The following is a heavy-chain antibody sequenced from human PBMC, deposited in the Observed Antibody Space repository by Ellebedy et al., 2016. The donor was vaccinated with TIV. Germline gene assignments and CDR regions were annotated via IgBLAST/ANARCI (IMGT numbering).Heavy chain of an antibody. Sequence: SETLSLTCTVSGGSVSSSNNFWSWIRQPPGKGLEWIGYIYYSGNSKYNPSLRRRVTTSVDTSKNQFSLKLSSVTAADTAVHYCARESYDILTGYSYGLDVWGQGTTVTVSS. CDR2: IYYSGNS. CDR1: GGSVSSSNNF. D-gene: IGHD3-9*01. V-gene: IGHV4-61*01. J-gene: IGHJ6*02. CDR3: ARESYDILTGYSYGLDV.